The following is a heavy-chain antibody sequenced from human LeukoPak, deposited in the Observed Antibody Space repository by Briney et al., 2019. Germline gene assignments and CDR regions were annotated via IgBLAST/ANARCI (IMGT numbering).Heavy chain of an antibody. CDR2: ISGSGGST. V-gene: IGHV3-23*01. CDR1: GFTFSSYA. CDR3: AKDQLLLWFGELLY. D-gene: IGHD3-10*01. Sequence: PGGSLRLSCAASGFTFSSYAMSWVRQAPGKGLEWVSAISGSGGSTYYADSVKGRFTISRDNSKNTLYLQMNSLRAEDTAVYYCAKDQLLLWFGELLYWGQGTLVTVSS. J-gene: IGHJ4*02.